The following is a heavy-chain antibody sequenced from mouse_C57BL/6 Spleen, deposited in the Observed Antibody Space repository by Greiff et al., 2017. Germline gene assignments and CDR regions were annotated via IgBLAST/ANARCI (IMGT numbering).Heavy chain of an antibody. CDR1: GFNIKNTY. CDR2: IDPANGNT. J-gene: IGHJ2*01. V-gene: IGHV14-3*01. CDR3: ARSPPYYYGSSGYFDY. D-gene: IGHD1-1*01. Sequence: VHVKQSVAELVRPGASVKLSCTASGFNIKNTYMHWVKQRPEQGLEWIGRIDPANGNTKYAPKFQGKATITADTSSNTAYLQLSSLTSEDTAIYYCARSPPYYYGSSGYFDYWGQGTTLTVSS.